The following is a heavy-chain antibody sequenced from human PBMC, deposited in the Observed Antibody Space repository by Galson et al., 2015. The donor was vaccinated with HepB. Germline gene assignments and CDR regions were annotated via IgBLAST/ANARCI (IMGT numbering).Heavy chain of an antibody. D-gene: IGHD3-22*01. CDR2: IRSKAYGGTT. J-gene: IGHJ3*02. CDR1: GFTVSSKY. Sequence: SLRLSCAASGFTVSSKYMSWVRQAPGKGLEWVGFIRSKAYGGTTEYAASVKGRFTISRDDSKSIAYLQMNSLKTEDTAVYYCTRETLGRGIVVVTDAFDIWGQGTMVTVSS. CDR3: TRETLGRGIVVVTDAFDI. V-gene: IGHV3-49*04.